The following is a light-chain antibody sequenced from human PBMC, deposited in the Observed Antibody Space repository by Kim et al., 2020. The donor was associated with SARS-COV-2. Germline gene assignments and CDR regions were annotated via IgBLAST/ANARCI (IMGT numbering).Light chain of an antibody. CDR3: ERCSRCPYT. V-gene: IGKV1-5*03. CDR1: QNLNTW. CDR2: LAS. Sequence: DIQMTQSPSTLSASLGDRVTITCRASQNLNTWLAWYQQKPGKAPKLLIYLASTLEMGVPPRFSGSGSGTEFTLTINSLQPDDFATYYCERCSRCPYTFGPGTKVEI. J-gene: IGKJ2*01.